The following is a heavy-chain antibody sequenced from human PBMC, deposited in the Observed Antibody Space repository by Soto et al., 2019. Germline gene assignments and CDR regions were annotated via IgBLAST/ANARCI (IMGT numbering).Heavy chain of an antibody. CDR3: ATDLH. J-gene: IGHJ4*02. V-gene: IGHV1-18*01. CDR1: GYTFTNFG. Sequence: ASVKVSCKASGYTFTNFGISWVRQAPGQGLEWMGWISAYNGNTNYAQKFQGRVTMTTDTSTDTAYMEVSSLRSEDTAVYYCATDLHWGQGTLVTVSS. CDR2: ISAYNGNT.